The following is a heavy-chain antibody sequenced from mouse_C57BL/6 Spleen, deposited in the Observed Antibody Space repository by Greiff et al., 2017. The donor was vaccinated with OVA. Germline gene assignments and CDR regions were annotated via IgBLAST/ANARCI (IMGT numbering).Heavy chain of an antibody. V-gene: IGHV1-54*01. CDR2: INPGSGGT. J-gene: IGHJ1*03. Sequence: QVQLQQSGAELVRPGTSVKVSCKASGYAFTNYLIEWVKQRPGQGLEWIGVINPGSGGTNYNEKFKGKATLTADKSSSTAYMQLSSLTSEDSAVYFCARDGYFDVWGTGTTVTVSS. CDR1: GYAFTNYL. CDR3: ARDGYFDV.